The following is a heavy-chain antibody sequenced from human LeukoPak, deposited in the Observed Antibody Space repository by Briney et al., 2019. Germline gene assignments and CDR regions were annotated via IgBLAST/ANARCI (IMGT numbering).Heavy chain of an antibody. D-gene: IGHD3-10*01. V-gene: IGHV4-4*02. CDR2: IYHSGST. CDR1: GGSISSSNW. J-gene: IGHJ5*02. CDR3: ARLYYGSGSPKVDP. Sequence: SETLSLTCAVSGGSISSSNWWSWVRQPPGKGLEWVGEIYHSGSTNYNPSLKSRGTISVDKSKNQFSLKLSSVTAADTAVYYCARLYYGSGSPKVDPWGQGTLVTVSS.